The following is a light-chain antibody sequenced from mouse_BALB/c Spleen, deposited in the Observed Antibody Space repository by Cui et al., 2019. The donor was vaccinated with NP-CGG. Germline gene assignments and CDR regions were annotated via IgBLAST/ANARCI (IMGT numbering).Light chain of an antibody. CDR1: TGAVTTSNY. V-gene: IGLV1*01. CDR2: GTS. Sequence: QAVVTQESALTTSPGGTVTLTCRPSTGAVTTSNYANWVQEKPDHLVTGLIGGTSNRAPGVPARFSGSLIGDKAALTITGAQTEDEAMYFCALWYSNHWVFGGGTKLTVL. CDR3: ALWYSNHWV. J-gene: IGLJ1*01.